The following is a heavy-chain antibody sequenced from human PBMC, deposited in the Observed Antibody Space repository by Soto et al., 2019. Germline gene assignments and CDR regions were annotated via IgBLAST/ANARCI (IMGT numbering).Heavy chain of an antibody. CDR2: IRSKANNYAT. Sequence: GGSLRLSCAASGFTFSGSAMHWVRQASGKGLEWVGRIRSKANNYATAYAASVKGRFTISRDDSKNTAYLQMNSLKTEDTAVYYCTMTTVSGYYYYMDVWGKGTTVTVSS. D-gene: IGHD4-17*01. V-gene: IGHV3-73*01. CDR3: TMTTVSGYYYYMDV. CDR1: GFTFSGSA. J-gene: IGHJ6*03.